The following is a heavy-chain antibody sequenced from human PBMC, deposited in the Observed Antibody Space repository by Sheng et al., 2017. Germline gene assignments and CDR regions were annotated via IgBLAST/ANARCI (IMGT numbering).Heavy chain of an antibody. Sequence: QVQLVQSGAEVKKPGSSVKVSCKASGGTFSSYAISWVRQAPGQGLEWMGGIIPIFGTANYAQKFQGRVTITADESTSTAYMELSSLRSEDTAVYYCARERTFGYYAFDIWGPRDNGHRLF. CDR1: GGTFSSYA. CDR3: ARERTFGYYAFDI. J-gene: IGHJ3*02. CDR2: IIPIFGTA. D-gene: IGHD3-10*01. V-gene: IGHV1-69*13.